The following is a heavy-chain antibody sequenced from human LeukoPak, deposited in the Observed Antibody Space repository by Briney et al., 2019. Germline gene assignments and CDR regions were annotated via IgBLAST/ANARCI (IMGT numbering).Heavy chain of an antibody. D-gene: IGHD3-16*02. CDR2: IYYSGST. CDR3: ARASYRLDAFDI. J-gene: IGHJ3*02. V-gene: IGHV4-39*01. Sequence: PSETLSLTCTVSGGSISSSSYYWGWIRQPPGKGLEWIGSIYYSGSTYYNPSLKSRVTISVDTSKNQFSLKLSSVTAADTAVYYCARASYRLDAFDIWGQGTMVTVSS. CDR1: GGSISSSSYY.